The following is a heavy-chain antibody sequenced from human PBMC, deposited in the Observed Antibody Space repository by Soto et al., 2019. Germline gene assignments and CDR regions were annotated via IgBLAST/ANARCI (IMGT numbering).Heavy chain of an antibody. V-gene: IGHV5-10-1*01. J-gene: IGHJ3*02. Sequence: GESLKISCKGSGYSFTSYWISWVRQMPGKGLEWMGRIDPSDSYTNYSPSFQGHVTISADRSISTAYLQWSSLKASDTAMYYCARRKRDGYNPGYAFDIWGQGTMVTVSS. CDR3: ARRKRDGYNPGYAFDI. D-gene: IGHD5-12*01. CDR2: IDPSDSYT. CDR1: GYSFTSYW.